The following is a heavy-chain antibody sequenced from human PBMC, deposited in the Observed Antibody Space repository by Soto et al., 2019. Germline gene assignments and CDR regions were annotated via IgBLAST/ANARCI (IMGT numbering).Heavy chain of an antibody. D-gene: IGHD1-7*01. J-gene: IGHJ4*02. CDR2: MSGSSSTT. CDR1: GLTFSNYA. CDR3: AKNQERELPRFIDF. V-gene: IGHV3-23*01. Sequence: EVRLLESGGGLVKPGGSLRLSCATSGLTFSNYAMSWVRQAPGGGLEWVSSMSGSSSTTYYADSVRGRFTISRDRSKNTLYLHMSSLRAEDTALYYCAKNQERELPRFIDFWGQGTLVTVSS.